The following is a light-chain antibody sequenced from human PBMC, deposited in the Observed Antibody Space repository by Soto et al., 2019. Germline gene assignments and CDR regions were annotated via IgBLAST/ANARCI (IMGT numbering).Light chain of an antibody. Sequence: EIVLTQSPGTLSLSPGERATLSCRASQSVSSSYLDWYQQKPGQAPRLLIYGASSRDTGIPDRFSGSGSGTAFTLTISRLEPEDFAVYYCQQYGSSLFTFGPGTKVDIK. CDR1: QSVSSSY. V-gene: IGKV3-20*01. CDR3: QQYGSSLFT. J-gene: IGKJ3*01. CDR2: GAS.